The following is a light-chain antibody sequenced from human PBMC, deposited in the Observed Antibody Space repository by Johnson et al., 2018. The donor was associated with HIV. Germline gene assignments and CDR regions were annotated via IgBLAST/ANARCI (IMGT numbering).Light chain of an antibody. Sequence: VLSQPPSVSAAPGQKVTISCSGSSSNIGNNYVSWYQQLPGTAPKLLIYENNKRPSGIPDRFSGSKSGTSATLGITGLQTGDAADYYCGTWDSSLSAYVFGTGTKVTVL. CDR1: SSNIGNNY. V-gene: IGLV1-51*02. CDR3: GTWDSSLSAYV. CDR2: ENN. J-gene: IGLJ1*01.